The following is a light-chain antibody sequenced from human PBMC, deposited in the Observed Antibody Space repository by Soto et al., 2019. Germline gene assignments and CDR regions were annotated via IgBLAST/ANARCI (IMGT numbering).Light chain of an antibody. CDR1: SSDIGTYNY. Sequence: QSALTQPASVSGSPGQSITISCAGTSSDIGTYNYVSWYQQHPGKAPKLVLYDVTNRPSGVSNRFSGSKSGTTASLTISGLQAEDEAYYYCNSYTATSTPYVFGTGTKLTVL. CDR3: NSYTATSTPYV. CDR2: DVT. J-gene: IGLJ1*01. V-gene: IGLV2-14*03.